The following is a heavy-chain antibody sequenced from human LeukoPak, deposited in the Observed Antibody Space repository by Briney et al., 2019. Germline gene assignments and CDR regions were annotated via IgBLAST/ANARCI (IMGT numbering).Heavy chain of an antibody. J-gene: IGHJ6*02. CDR2: IIPIFGIA. V-gene: IGHV1-69*17. CDR1: GGTFSSYA. D-gene: IGHD6-13*01. CDR3: ARDGYSSSWYGGGYYYYGMDV. Sequence: SVKVSCKASGGTFSSYAISWVRQAPGQGLEWMGGIIPIFGIANYAQKFQGRVTITADKSTSTAYMELSSLRSEDTAVYYCARDGYSSSWYGGGYYYYGMDVWGQGTTVTVSS.